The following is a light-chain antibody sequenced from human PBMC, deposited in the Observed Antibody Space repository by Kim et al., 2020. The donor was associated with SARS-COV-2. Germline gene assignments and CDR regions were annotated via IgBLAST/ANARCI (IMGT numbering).Light chain of an antibody. V-gene: IGKV3-20*01. CDR3: QQYGSSPLYT. CDR1: QSVSSSY. Sequence: EIVLTQSPGTLSLSPGERATLSCRASQSVSSSYLAWYQQKPGQAPRLLIYGASSRATGIPDRFSGSGSGTDFTLTISRLEPEDFAVYYCQQYGSSPLYTFGQETNLEI. J-gene: IGKJ2*01. CDR2: GAS.